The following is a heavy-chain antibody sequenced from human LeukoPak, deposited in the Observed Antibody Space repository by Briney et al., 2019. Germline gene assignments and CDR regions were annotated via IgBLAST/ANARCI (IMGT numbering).Heavy chain of an antibody. CDR1: GGSISSYY. D-gene: IGHD2-2*01. V-gene: IGHV4-59*01. Sequence: SETLSLTCTVSGGSISSYYWSWIRQPPGKGLEWMGYIYYSGSTNYNPSLKSRVTISVDTSKKQFSLKLSSVTAADTAVYYCARGGQVPGYYYYYYGMDVWGQGTTVTVSS. CDR3: ARGGQVPGYYYYYYGMDV. CDR2: IYYSGST. J-gene: IGHJ6*02.